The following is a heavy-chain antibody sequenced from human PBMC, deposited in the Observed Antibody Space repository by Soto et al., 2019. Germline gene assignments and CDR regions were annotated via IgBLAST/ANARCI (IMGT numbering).Heavy chain of an antibody. Sequence: QVQLQESGPGLVKPSQTLSLTCTVSGASVSSVNYCWSWIRQPPDKRLEWIGHIYDGGSTFIHPSLTXRFSLSXXTSKNQFSLQLRSVSAADTAVYYCARGPSGDKVDYWGQGTLVTVSS. CDR3: ARGPSGDKVDY. J-gene: IGHJ4*02. D-gene: IGHD7-27*01. CDR2: IYDGGST. V-gene: IGHV4-30-4*01. CDR1: GASVSSVNYC.